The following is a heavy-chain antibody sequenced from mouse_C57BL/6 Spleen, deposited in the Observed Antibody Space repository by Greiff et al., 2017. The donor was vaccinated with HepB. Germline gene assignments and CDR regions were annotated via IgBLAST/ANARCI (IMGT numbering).Heavy chain of an antibody. V-gene: IGHV1-50*01. CDR1: GYTFTSYW. CDR3: ARGNSAWFAY. D-gene: IGHD6-1*01. CDR2: IDPSDSYT. J-gene: IGHJ3*01. Sequence: QVQLQQPGAELVKPGASVKLSCKASGYTFTSYWMQWVNQRPGQGLEWIGEIDPSDSYTNYNQKFKGKATLTVDTSSSTAYMQLSSLTSEDSAVYYCARGNSAWFAYWGQGTLVTVSA.